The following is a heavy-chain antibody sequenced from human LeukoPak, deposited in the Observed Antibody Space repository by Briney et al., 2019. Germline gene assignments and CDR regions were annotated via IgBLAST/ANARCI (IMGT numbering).Heavy chain of an antibody. CDR1: GFTFSSYS. V-gene: IGHV3-48*01. J-gene: IGHJ4*02. Sequence: GGSLRLSCAASGFTFSSYSMNWVRQAPGKGLEWVSYISSSSSTMFYADSVKGRFTISRDNAKNSLYLQMNSLRAEDTAVYYCARISGSYSSYWGQGTLVTVSS. D-gene: IGHD1-26*01. CDR2: ISSSSSTM. CDR3: ARISGSYSSY.